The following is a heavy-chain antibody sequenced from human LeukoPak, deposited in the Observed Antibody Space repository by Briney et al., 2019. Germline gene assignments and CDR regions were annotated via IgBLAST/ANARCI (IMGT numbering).Heavy chain of an antibody. CDR3: ARESGRTYYYDSSGYPNRAEDFDY. CDR2: INPSGGST. V-gene: IGHV1-46*01. D-gene: IGHD3-22*01. Sequence: ASVKVSCKASGYTFTGYYMHWVRQAPGQGLEWMGIINPSGGSTSYAQKFQGRVTMTRDTSTSTVYMELSSLRSEDTAVYYCARESGRTYYYDSSGYPNRAEDFDYWGQGTLVTVSS. CDR1: GYTFTGYY. J-gene: IGHJ4*02.